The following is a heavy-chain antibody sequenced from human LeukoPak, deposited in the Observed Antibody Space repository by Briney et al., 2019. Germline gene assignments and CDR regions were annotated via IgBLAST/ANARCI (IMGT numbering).Heavy chain of an antibody. CDR1: GFTFSSYE. CDR3: ARDSRGSSWFIDY. D-gene: IGHD6-13*01. V-gene: IGHV3-48*03. Sequence: QPGGSLRLSCAASGFTFSSYEMDWVRQAPGKGLEWVSYISSSGRTFYYADSVKGRFTISRDNGKNSLYLQMNSLRVEDTAVYYCARDSRGSSWFIDYWGQGALVTVSS. CDR2: ISSSGRTF. J-gene: IGHJ4*02.